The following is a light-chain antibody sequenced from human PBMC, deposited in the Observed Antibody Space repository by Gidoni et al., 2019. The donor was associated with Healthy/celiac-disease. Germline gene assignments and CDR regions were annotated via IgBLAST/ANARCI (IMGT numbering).Light chain of an antibody. V-gene: IGKV4-1*01. CDR2: LAS. Sequence: DIVMPQSPASLPLSLGERATINCKSSQSVLYSSNNKNYLAWYQQKPGQPPKLLIYLASSRESGVPDRFSGSGSGTDFTLTISSLQAEDVAVYYCQQYYSTPYTFGQGTKVEIK. CDR1: QSVLYSSNNKNY. J-gene: IGKJ2*01. CDR3: QQYYSTPYT.